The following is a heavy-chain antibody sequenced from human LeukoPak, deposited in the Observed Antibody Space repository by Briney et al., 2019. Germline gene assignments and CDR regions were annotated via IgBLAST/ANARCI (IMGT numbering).Heavy chain of an antibody. Sequence: GGSLRLSCAASGYTFNTYALNWVRQAPGKGLEWVSSISASGDATYYVDSVRGRFTISRDNSNNVGYLQMNSLSAEDTAIYYCAKEGIGSTATFFDYWGQGILVTVSS. CDR3: AKEGIGSTATFFDY. CDR2: ISASGDAT. J-gene: IGHJ4*02. V-gene: IGHV3-23*01. CDR1: GYTFNTYA. D-gene: IGHD1-1*01.